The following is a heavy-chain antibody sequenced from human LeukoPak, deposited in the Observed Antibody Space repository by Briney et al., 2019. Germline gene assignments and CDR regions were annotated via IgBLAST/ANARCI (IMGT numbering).Heavy chain of an antibody. CDR2: IIPIFGTA. J-gene: IGHJ4*02. Sequence: GASVKVSCKASGGTFSSYAISWVRQAPGQGLEWMGGIIPIFGTANYAQKFQGRVTMTRDTSISTAYMELSRLRSDDTAVYYCASSALGYSGYDQLDYWGQGTLVTVSS. CDR1: GGTFSSYA. CDR3: ASSALGYSGYDQLDY. V-gene: IGHV1-69*05. D-gene: IGHD5-12*01.